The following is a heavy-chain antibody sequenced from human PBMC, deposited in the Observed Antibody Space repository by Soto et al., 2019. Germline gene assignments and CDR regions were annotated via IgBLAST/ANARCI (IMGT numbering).Heavy chain of an antibody. CDR3: ARHLGEQWLDFDY. CDR2: IDPSDSYT. V-gene: IGHV5-10-1*01. J-gene: IGHJ4*02. D-gene: IGHD6-19*01. Sequence: GESLKISCNGFGYTFTNYWIKWVRQMPGKGLEWMGRIDPSDSYTDYSPSFQGHVTISADKSINTAFLEWSSLKASDTAMYYCARHLGEQWLDFDYWGQGTLVTVSS. CDR1: GYTFTNYW.